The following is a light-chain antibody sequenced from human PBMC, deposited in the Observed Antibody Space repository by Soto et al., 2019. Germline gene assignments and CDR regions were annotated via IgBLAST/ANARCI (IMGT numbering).Light chain of an antibody. CDR1: QSVSSSY. CDR2: GAS. Sequence: EIVLTQSPGTLSLSPGERATLSCRASQSVSSSYLAWYQQKPGQAPRLLIYGASSRATGIPDRFSGSGSGTDFTLTISRLEPEDFAVYYCQKYNDWPRTLGKGTRWIS. CDR3: QKYNDWPRT. V-gene: IGKV3-20*01. J-gene: IGKJ1*01.